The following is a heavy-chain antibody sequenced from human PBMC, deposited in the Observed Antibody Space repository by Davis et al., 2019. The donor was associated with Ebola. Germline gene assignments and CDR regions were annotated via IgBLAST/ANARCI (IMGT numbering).Heavy chain of an antibody. CDR3: ARLGPVGPSGSYYGTFDY. CDR1: GYSFTSYW. Sequence: PGGSLRLSCKGSGYSFTSYWIGWVRQMPGKGLEWVGIIYPGDSDTRYSPSFQGQVTISADKSISTAYVQWSSLKASDTAMYYCARLGPVGPSGSYYGTFDYWGQGTLVTVSS. D-gene: IGHD1-26*01. V-gene: IGHV5-51*01. CDR2: IYPGDSDT. J-gene: IGHJ4*02.